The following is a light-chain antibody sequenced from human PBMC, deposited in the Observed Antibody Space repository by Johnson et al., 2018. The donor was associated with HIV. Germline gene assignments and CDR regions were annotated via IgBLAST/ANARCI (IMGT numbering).Light chain of an antibody. CDR3: GTWDSSLSAHYV. Sequence: QSVLTQPPSVSAAPGQKVTISCSGSSSNIGNNYVSWYQQLPGTAPKLLIYDNNKRPSGIPDRSSGSKSGTSATLGITGLQTGDEADYYCGTWDSSLSAHYVFGTGTKVNVL. J-gene: IGLJ1*01. CDR1: SSNIGNNY. V-gene: IGLV1-51*02. CDR2: DNN.